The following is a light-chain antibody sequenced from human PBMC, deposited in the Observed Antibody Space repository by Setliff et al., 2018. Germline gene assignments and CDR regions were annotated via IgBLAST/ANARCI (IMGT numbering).Light chain of an antibody. J-gene: IGLJ1*01. V-gene: IGLV2-14*03. Sequence: QSVLTQPASVSGSPGQSITISCSGTSSDVGSYDFVSWYQQHPGKAPKLIIYDVSNRPSGVSNRFSGSKAGNTASLTISGLQAEDEADYYCCAYTSSTTYVFGNGTKVTVL. CDR2: DVS. CDR1: SSDVGSYDF. CDR3: CAYTSSTTYV.